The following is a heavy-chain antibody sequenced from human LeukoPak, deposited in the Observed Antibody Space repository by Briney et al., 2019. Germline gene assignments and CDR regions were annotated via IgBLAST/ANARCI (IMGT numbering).Heavy chain of an antibody. D-gene: IGHD3-16*02. Sequence: SVKVSCKASGGTFSSYAISWVRQAPGQGLEWMGGIIPIFGTANYAQKFQGRVTITADESTSTAYMELSSLRSEDTAVYYCATYVWGSYRYLYWGQGTLVTVSS. CDR2: IIPIFGTA. J-gene: IGHJ4*02. CDR1: GGTFSSYA. CDR3: ATYVWGSYRYLY. V-gene: IGHV1-69*13.